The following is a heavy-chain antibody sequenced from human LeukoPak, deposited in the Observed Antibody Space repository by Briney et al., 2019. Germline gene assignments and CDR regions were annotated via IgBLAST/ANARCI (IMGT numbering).Heavy chain of an antibody. J-gene: IGHJ4*02. D-gene: IGHD3-22*01. Sequence: GGSLRLSCAAPGFTFSSYSMNWVRQAPGKGLEWVSYISSGSSTIYYADSVKGRFTISRDNAKNSLYLQMNSLRAEDTAVYYCAETSHSGYPNYWGQGTLVTVTS. CDR3: AETSHSGYPNY. CDR1: GFTFSSYS. V-gene: IGHV3-48*01. CDR2: ISSGSSTI.